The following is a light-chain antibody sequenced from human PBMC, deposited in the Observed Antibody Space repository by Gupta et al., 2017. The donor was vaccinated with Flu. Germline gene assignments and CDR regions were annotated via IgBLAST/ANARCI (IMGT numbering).Light chain of an antibody. CDR2: WAS. Sequence: DIVMTQSPDSLAVSLGERATINCKSSQSVLYSSNNKNYVAWYQQKPGQPPKLLIYWASTRESGVPDRFSGSGSGTDFTLTISSLQAEDVAVYYCQQDDSTPYIFGQGTKMEIK. V-gene: IGKV4-1*01. CDR3: QQDDSTPYI. CDR1: QSVLYSSNNKNY. J-gene: IGKJ2*01.